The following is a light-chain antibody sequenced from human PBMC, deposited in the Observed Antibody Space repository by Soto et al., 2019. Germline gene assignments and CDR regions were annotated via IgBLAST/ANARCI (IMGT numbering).Light chain of an antibody. V-gene: IGKV4-1*01. CDR1: QSFFSNSNNKKY. CDR2: WAS. CDR3: QQYYGTPWT. Sequence: DIVMTQSADSLAVSLGERATINCKSSQSFFSNSNNKKYLAWYQQKPGQPPKLLIHWASIRESGVPDRFSGSGSGTDFTLTINSLQAEDVAVYYCQQYYGTPWTFGQGTKVDIK. J-gene: IGKJ1*01.